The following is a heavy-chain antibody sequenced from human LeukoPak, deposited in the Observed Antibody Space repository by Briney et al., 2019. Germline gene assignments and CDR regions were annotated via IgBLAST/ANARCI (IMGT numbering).Heavy chain of an antibody. CDR2: IFTSGSS. CDR1: GGSITSDY. Sequence: SETLSLTCTVSGGSITSDYWSWIRQPAGKGLEWIGRIFTSGSSSYNPSLKSRVTMSLDTSKNQFSLKLSSVTAADTAVYFCSRGGANDLWGQGTLVTVSS. CDR3: SRGGANDL. V-gene: IGHV4-4*07. J-gene: IGHJ5*02. D-gene: IGHD4/OR15-4a*01.